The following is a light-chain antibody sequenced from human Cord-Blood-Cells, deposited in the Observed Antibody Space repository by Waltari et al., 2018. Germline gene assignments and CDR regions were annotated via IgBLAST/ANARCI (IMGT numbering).Light chain of an antibody. Sequence: EVVLKQSPGTLSLSPGERATLSCRASQSFSSSYLAWYQQKPGQPPSLLISGTSSRASGSPDMFKCSGSGTDFTLTLSRLEPEDCAVYYCRQYGSSPRTLGQGTKVGSK. J-gene: IGKJ1*01. CDR1: QSFSSSY. CDR3: RQYGSSPRT. V-gene: IGKV3-20*01. CDR2: GTS.